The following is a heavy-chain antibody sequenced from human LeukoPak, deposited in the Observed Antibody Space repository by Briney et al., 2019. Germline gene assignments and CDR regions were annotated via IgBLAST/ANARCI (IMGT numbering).Heavy chain of an antibody. Sequence: GGSLRLSCAASGFTFSSYAMSWVRQAPGKGLEWVSAISGSGGSTYYADSVKGRFTISRDNSKNTLYLQMNSPRAEDTAVYYCAKHGDVGGRFLEWSNWGQGTLVTVSS. CDR2: ISGSGGST. J-gene: IGHJ1*01. CDR1: GFTFSSYA. CDR3: AKHGDVGGRFLEWSN. V-gene: IGHV3-23*01. D-gene: IGHD3-3*01.